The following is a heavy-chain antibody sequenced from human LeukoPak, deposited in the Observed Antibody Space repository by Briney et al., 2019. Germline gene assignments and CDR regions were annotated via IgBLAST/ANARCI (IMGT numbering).Heavy chain of an antibody. CDR3: ARLLNNDNSGDPDTFDM. CDR2: ISYGGST. D-gene: IGHD3-22*01. CDR1: GGSISRHY. V-gene: IGHV4-59*08. Sequence: SETLSLTCSVPGGSISRHYWSWVRQPPRKGLEWIGYISYGGSTRYNPSFQSRVTISMEMSKTHFSLKLTSVTAADTAVYYCARLLNNDNSGDPDTFDMWGPGTMVTVSS. J-gene: IGHJ3*02.